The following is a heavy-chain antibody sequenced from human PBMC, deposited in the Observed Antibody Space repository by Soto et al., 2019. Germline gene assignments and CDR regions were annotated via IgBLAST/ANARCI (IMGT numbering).Heavy chain of an antibody. CDR2: IIPIFGTA. V-gene: IGHV1-69*01. Sequence: QVQLVQSGAEVKKPGSSVKVSCKASGGTFSSYAISWVRQAPGQGLEWMGGIIPIFGTAKYAQKFQGRVTITADESTSTAYMELSSLRSEDTAVYYCERELGYCSSTSCYTVFWFDPWGQGTLVTVSS. D-gene: IGHD2-2*02. J-gene: IGHJ5*02. CDR1: GGTFSSYA. CDR3: ERELGYCSSTSCYTVFWFDP.